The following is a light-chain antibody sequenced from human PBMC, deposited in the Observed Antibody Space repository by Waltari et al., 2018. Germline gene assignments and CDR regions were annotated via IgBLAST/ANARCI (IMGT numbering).Light chain of an antibody. CDR2: GAS. Sequence: EIVMTQSPATLSVSPGERATLSCRASQSVNTNLAWYQQKPGQAPRLLISGASTRAPGFPSRFSGSGSGTDFTLTISSLQSEDLAVYYCHQYHNWPPITFGGGTKVEIK. J-gene: IGKJ4*01. V-gene: IGKV3-15*01. CDR3: HQYHNWPPIT. CDR1: QSVNTN.